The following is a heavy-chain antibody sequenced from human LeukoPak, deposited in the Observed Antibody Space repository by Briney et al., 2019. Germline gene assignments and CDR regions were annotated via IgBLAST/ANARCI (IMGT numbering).Heavy chain of an antibody. V-gene: IGHV4-59*01. CDR3: ARAAAGTDY. Sequence: SETLSLTCTVSGGSISSYYWNWIRQPPGKGLEWIGYISRSGTTNYSPSLKSRVTISVDTSKNQFSLKLSSVTAADTAVYYCARAAAGTDYWGQGTLVTVSS. D-gene: IGHD6-13*01. CDR2: ISRSGTT. CDR1: GGSISSYY. J-gene: IGHJ4*02.